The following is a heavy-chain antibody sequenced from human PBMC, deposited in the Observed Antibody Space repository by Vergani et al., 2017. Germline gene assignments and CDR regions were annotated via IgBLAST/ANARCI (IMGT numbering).Heavy chain of an antibody. J-gene: IGHJ6*02. CDR2: IIPILGIA. D-gene: IGHD2-2*02. CDR1: GGTFSSYT. CDR3: ARVGCSSTSCYTSYYYYGMDV. V-gene: IGHV1-69*02. Sequence: QVQLVQSGAEVKKPGSSVKVSCKASGGTFSSYTISWVRQAPGQGLEWMGRIIPILGIANYAQKFQGRVTITADKSTSTAYMELSSLRSEETAVYYCARVGCSSTSCYTSYYYYGMDVWSQGTTVTVSS.